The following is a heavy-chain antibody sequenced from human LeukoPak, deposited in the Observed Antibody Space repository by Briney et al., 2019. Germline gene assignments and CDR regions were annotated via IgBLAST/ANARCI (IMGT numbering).Heavy chain of an antibody. CDR2: IRHKADSYIT. CDR1: GFTFSDHY. CDR3: SRPRPGHYHFDY. V-gene: IGHV3-72*01. D-gene: IGHD3-10*01. J-gene: IGHJ4*02. Sequence: GGSLRLSCAASGFTFSDHYMDWVRQTPGKGLEWVGRIRHKADSYITEYAASVKGRFIISRDDLNNSLYLQLNSLKTEDTAVYYCSRPRPGHYHFDYWGQGTLVTVSS.